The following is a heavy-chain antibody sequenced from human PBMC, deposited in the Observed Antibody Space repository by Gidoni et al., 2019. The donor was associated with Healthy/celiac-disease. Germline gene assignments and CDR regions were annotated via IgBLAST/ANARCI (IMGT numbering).Heavy chain of an antibody. CDR3: ARREGRIVVVTVGAFDI. J-gene: IGHJ3*02. CDR1: GGSISSSSYY. CDR2: IYYSGST. V-gene: IGHV4-39*01. Sequence: QLQLQESGPGLVKPSETLSRTCTVSGGSISSSSYYWGWIRQPPGKGLEWIGSIYYSGSTYYNPSLKSRVTISVDTSKNQFSLKLSSVTAADTAVYYCARREGRIVVVTVGAFDIWGQGTMVTVSS. D-gene: IGHD2-21*02.